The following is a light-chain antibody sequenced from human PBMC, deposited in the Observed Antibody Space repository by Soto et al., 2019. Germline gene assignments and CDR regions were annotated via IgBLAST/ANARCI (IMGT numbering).Light chain of an antibody. CDR1: SSNIGAGYD. CDR2: SNN. J-gene: IGLJ1*01. V-gene: IGLV1-40*01. CDR3: QSYDSSLSGSYV. Sequence: QSVLTQPPSVSGAPGQRVTISCTGSSSNIGAGYDVHWYQRLPGTAPKVLIYSNNNRPSGVPDRFSGSKSGTSASLAITGLQAEYEADYSCQSYDSSLSGSYVFGTGTKLTVL.